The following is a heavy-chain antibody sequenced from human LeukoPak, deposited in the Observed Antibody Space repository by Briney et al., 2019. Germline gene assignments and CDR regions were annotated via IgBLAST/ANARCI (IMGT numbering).Heavy chain of an antibody. CDR3: AREPRSRFGGAFDY. J-gene: IGHJ4*02. D-gene: IGHD3-16*01. CDR2: IIPIFGTA. Sequence: SVKVSCKASGGTFSSYAISWVRQAPGQGLEWMGRIIPIFGTANYAQKFQGRVTITTDESTSTAYMELRSLRSEDTAVYYCAREPRSRFGGAFDYWGQGTLVTVSS. V-gene: IGHV1-69*05. CDR1: GGTFSSYA.